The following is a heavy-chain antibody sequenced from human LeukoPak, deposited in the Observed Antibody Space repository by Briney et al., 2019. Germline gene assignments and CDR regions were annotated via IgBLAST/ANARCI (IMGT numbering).Heavy chain of an antibody. J-gene: IGHJ2*01. CDR1: GGSISSGGYS. CDR3: ATATTFRLDL. V-gene: IGHV4-30-2*01. Sequence: SETLSLTCAVSGGSISSGGYSWSWIRQPPGKCLEWIGYIDHSGSTYYNPSLKSRVTISVDRSKNQFSLKLSSVTAADTAVYYCATATTFRLDLWGRGTLVTVSS. CDR2: IDHSGST. D-gene: IGHD1-14*01.